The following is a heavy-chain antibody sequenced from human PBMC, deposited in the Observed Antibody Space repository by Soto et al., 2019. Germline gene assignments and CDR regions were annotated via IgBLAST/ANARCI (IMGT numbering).Heavy chain of an antibody. J-gene: IGHJ4*02. CDR3: ARNWLSVAGRFNFDY. D-gene: IGHD6-19*01. CDR1: GGSISSYY. V-gene: IGHV4-59*01. Sequence: SETLSLTCTVSGGSISSYYWSWIRQPPGKGLEWIGYIYYSGSTNYNPSLKSRVTISVDTSKNQVSLKLNSVTAADTAVYYCARNWLSVAGRFNFDYWGQGIPVTVSS. CDR2: IYYSGST.